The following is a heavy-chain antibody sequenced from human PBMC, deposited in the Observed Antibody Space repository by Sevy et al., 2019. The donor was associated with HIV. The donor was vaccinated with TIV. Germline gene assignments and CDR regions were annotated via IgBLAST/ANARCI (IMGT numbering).Heavy chain of an antibody. CDR2: IRYDGSNK. Sequence: GGYLRLSCAASGFTFSSYGMHWVRQAPGKGLEWVAFIRYDGSNKYYTDTVKGRFTISRDNSKNTLYLQMNSLRAEDTAVYYCATENCSGGSCYFDYWGQGTLVTVSS. CDR1: GFTFSSYG. CDR3: ATENCSGGSCYFDY. J-gene: IGHJ4*02. V-gene: IGHV3-30*02. D-gene: IGHD2-15*01.